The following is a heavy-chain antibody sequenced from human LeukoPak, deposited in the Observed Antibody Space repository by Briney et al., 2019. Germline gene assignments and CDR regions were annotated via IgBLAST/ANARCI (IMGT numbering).Heavy chain of an antibody. CDR2: GEGDGSTS. CDR1: GFTLRNYW. Sequence: PGGSLRLSCAASGFTLRNYWMHWVRQAPGKGLVWVSRGEGDGSTSTYADSVKCRFTISRDTAKNTLYLQMNSLRAEDTAVYYCTTTDHFDYWGQGTLVTVSS. V-gene: IGHV3-74*03. CDR3: TTTDHFDY. J-gene: IGHJ4*02.